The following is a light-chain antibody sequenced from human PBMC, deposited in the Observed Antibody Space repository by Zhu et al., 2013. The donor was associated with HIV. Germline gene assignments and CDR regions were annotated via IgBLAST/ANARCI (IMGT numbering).Light chain of an antibody. CDR2: DTS. CDR3: QHRSTWPYT. Sequence: EIVLAQSPGTLSLSPGESVTLSCRASQIVGSNSLAWYQQKPGQAPRLLIFDTSNRATGIPDRFTGSGSGTDFTLTISSLEPEDFAVYFCQHRSTWPYTFGQGTKLEIK. J-gene: IGKJ2*01. CDR1: QIVGSNS. V-gene: IGKV3D-20*02.